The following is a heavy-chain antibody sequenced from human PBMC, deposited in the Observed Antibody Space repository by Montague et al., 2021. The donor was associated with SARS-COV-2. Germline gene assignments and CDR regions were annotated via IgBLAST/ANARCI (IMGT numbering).Heavy chain of an antibody. Sequence: SLRLSCAASGFTFSSYALHWFRQAPGKGLEWVADISHEGSYKYYADSVKGRFTISRDDSKNTLYLDMNSLRAEDTALYYCARDLESTGYFDPYYYHGMDVWGQGTTVTVSS. D-gene: IGHD3-9*01. V-gene: IGHV3-30*04. CDR2: ISHEGSYK. CDR1: GFTFSSYA. J-gene: IGHJ6*02. CDR3: ARDLESTGYFDPYYYHGMDV.